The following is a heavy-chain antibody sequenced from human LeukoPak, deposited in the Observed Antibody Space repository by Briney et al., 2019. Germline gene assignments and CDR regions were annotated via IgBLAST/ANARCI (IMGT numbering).Heavy chain of an antibody. Sequence: SETLSLTCTVSGGSISSYYWSWIRQPPGKGLEWIGYIYYSGSTNYNPSLKSRVTISVDTSKNQFSLKLSSVTAADTAVYYCARVISSSWYLHFDYWGQGTLVIVSS. CDR1: GGSISSYY. CDR3: ARVISSSWYLHFDY. CDR2: IYYSGST. V-gene: IGHV4-59*01. D-gene: IGHD6-13*01. J-gene: IGHJ4*02.